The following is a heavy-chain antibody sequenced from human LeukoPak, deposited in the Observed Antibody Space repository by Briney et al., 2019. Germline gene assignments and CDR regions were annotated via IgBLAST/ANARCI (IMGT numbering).Heavy chain of an antibody. CDR2: IYHSGST. Sequence: ASETLSLTCAVSGGSISSSNWWSWVRQPPGKGLEWIGEIYHSGSTNYNPSLKSRVTISVDKSKNQFSLKLSSVTAADTAVYYRARARYDILTGYSPSYYFDYWGQGTLVTVSS. D-gene: IGHD3-9*01. CDR1: GGSISSSNW. V-gene: IGHV4-4*02. CDR3: ARARYDILTGYSPSYYFDY. J-gene: IGHJ4*02.